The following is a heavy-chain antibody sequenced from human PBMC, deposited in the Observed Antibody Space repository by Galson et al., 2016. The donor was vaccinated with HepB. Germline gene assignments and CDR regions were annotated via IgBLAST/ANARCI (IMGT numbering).Heavy chain of an antibody. Sequence: SETLSLTCTVSGGSITNYYWSWIRQPPGKGLEWIGYILYSGKTHYNPSLQSRVLISVDTSRIQFSLRLSSVTAADTAVYYCARAALSGYTYFDDNYFDYWGQGTLVTVSS. CDR3: ARAALSGYTYFDDNYFDY. D-gene: IGHD5-24*01. CDR1: GGSITNYY. CDR2: ILYSGKT. V-gene: IGHV4-59*08. J-gene: IGHJ4*02.